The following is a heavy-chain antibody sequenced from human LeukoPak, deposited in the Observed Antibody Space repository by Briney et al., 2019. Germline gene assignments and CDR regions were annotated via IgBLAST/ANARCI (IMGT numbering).Heavy chain of an antibody. CDR3: TKCMTASGTCFFAS. D-gene: IGHD2-21*02. CDR1: GFTFSDYY. J-gene: IGHJ4*02. Sequence: PGGSLRLSCAVSGFTFSDYYMGWIRQAPGKGLEWVSYISSTGNTIYHADSVKGRFTISRDNPKNTLYLQMNSLGAEDTAIYYCTKCMTASGTCFFASWGQGTLVTVSS. V-gene: IGHV3-11*01. CDR2: ISSTGNTI.